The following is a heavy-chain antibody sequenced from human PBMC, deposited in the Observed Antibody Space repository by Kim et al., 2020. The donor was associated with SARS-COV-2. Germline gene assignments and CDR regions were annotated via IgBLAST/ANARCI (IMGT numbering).Heavy chain of an antibody. CDR2: SYK. D-gene: IGHD3-3*01. J-gene: IGHJ4*02. Sequence: SYKYYADSGKGRFTISRDNAKNSLYLQMNSLRAEDTAVYYCARDLSGLDYWGQGTLVTVSS. CDR3: ARDLSGLDY. V-gene: IGHV3-21*01.